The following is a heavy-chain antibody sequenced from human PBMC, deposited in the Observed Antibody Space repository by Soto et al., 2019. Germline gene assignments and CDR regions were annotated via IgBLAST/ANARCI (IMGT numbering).Heavy chain of an antibody. J-gene: IGHJ5*02. V-gene: IGHV1-69*06. CDR3: ARDRRLGGFRWWFDP. CDR2: IASVGGTP. D-gene: IGHD1-26*01. CDR1: GGTFSRYA. Sequence: QLVQSGAEARKPGSSVKVSCMAAGGTFSRYAFSWIRQAPGQGLEWMGGIASVGGTPNYVRKFRDRVTIVADKITNTTYMELTSLRSDDTAVYFCARDRRLGGFRWWFDPWGQGTLVIVSS.